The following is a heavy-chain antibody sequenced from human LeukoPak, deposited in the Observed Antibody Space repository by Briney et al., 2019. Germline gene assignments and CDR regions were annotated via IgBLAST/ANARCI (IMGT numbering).Heavy chain of an antibody. J-gene: IGHJ4*02. Sequence: ASVKVSCKASGYTFTRYGISWVRQAPGQGLEWMGWISAYNGNTNYAQKLQGRVTMTTDTSTSTAYMELRSLRSDDTAVYYCGRTLCYQLPDYWGQGTLVTVSS. CDR3: GRTLCYQLPDY. CDR1: GYTFTRYG. V-gene: IGHV1-18*01. D-gene: IGHD2-2*01. CDR2: ISAYNGNT.